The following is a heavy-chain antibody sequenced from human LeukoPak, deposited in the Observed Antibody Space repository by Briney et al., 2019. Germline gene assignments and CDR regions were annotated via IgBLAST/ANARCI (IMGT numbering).Heavy chain of an antibody. D-gene: IGHD4-17*01. CDR2: IIPIFGTA. V-gene: IGHV1-69*06. CDR1: GGTFSSYA. CDR3: ARVQDDGDYVYAFDI. J-gene: IGHJ3*02. Sequence: GASVKVSCKASGGTFSSYAISWVRQAPGQGLEWMGGIIPIFGTANYAQKFQGRVTITADKSTSTAYMELSSLRSEDTAVYYCARVQDDGDYVYAFDIWGQGTMVTVSS.